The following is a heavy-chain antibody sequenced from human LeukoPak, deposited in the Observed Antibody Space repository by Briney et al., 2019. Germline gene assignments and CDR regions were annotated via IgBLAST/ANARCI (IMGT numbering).Heavy chain of an antibody. D-gene: IGHD1-26*01. V-gene: IGHV3-21*04. CDR1: GFTFSRHS. Sequence: GGSLRLSCAASGFTFSRHSINWVRQAPGKGLEWVSSISSSSSYIYYADSVKGRFTISRDNAKNSLYLQMNSLRAEDTAVYYCARDPGYSGSYYARYYFDYWGQGTLVTVSS. CDR2: ISSSSSYI. J-gene: IGHJ4*02. CDR3: ARDPGYSGSYYARYYFDY.